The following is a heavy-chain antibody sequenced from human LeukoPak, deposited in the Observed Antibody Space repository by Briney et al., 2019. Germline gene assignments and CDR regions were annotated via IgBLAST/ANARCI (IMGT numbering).Heavy chain of an antibody. J-gene: IGHJ4*02. CDR2: IRYDGSNK. CDR3: AQPPSVVVAD. V-gene: IGHV3-30*02. Sequence: PGGSLRLSCAASGFTFSSYGMHWGRQAPGKGLEWVAFIRYDGSNKYYADSVKGRFTISRDNSKNTLYLQMNSLRAEDTAVYYCAQPPSVVVADWGQGTLVTVSS. CDR1: GFTFSSYG. D-gene: IGHD2-15*01.